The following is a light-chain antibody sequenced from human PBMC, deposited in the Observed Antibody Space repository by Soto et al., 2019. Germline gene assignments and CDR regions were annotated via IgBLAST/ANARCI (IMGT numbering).Light chain of an antibody. Sequence: IVVTQSPCTLSFFPLEIATLTCRASQTLINKLAWFQQAPGQAPRLLIYDTSTRATGVPARFSGSGFGTEFTLTINSLQSEDFGVYYCQQYNDWQWTFGQGTKVDIK. CDR2: DTS. CDR1: QTLINK. J-gene: IGKJ1*01. CDR3: QQYNDWQWT. V-gene: IGKV3-15*01.